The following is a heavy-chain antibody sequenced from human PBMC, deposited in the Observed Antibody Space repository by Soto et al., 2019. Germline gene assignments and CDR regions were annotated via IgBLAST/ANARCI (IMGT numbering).Heavy chain of an antibody. CDR2: INPNSGGT. CDR1: GYTFTGYY. D-gene: IGHD3-10*01. Sequence: GASVKVSCKASGYTFTGYYMHWVRQAPGQGLEWMGWINPNSGGTNYAQKFQGWVTMTRDTSISTAYMELSRLRSDDTAVYYCARDSVRSVNAFDIWGQGTMVTLSS. V-gene: IGHV1-2*04. CDR3: ARDSVRSVNAFDI. J-gene: IGHJ3*02.